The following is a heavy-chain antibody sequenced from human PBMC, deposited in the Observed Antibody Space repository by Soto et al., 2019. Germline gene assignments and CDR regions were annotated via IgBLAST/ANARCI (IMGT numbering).Heavy chain of an antibody. V-gene: IGHV1-2*04. D-gene: IGHD3-22*01. CDR3: ARSIKQKYYYDSSGYYDY. Sequence: ASVKVSCKASGYTFTGYYMHWVRQAPGQGLEWMGWINPNSGGTNYAQKFQGWVTMTRDTSISTAYMELSRLRSDDTAVYYCARSIKQKYYYDSSGYYDYWGQGXLVTVSS. CDR2: INPNSGGT. J-gene: IGHJ4*02. CDR1: GYTFTGYY.